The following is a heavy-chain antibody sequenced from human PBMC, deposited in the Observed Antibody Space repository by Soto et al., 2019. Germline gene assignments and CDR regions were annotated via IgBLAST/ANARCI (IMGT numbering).Heavy chain of an antibody. V-gene: IGHV4-59*01. CDR2: IYYSGST. J-gene: IGHJ5*02. CDR3: ARKSSSRWSNWFDP. D-gene: IGHD6-13*01. Sequence: PSETLSLTCTVSGGSISSYYWSWIRQPPGKGLEWIGYIYYSGSTNYNPSLKSRVTISVDTSKNQFSLKLSSVTAADTAVYYCARKSSSRWSNWFDPWGQGTLVTVSS. CDR1: GGSISSYY.